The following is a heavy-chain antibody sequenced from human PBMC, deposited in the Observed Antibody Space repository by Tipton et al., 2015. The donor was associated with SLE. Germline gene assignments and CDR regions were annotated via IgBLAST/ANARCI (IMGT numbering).Heavy chain of an antibody. D-gene: IGHD2-15*01. Sequence: GLVKPSETLSLTCTVSGGSISSSHYYWDWIRQPPGKGLEWLGSIYSSGGTYYNPSLKSRVTISLDTSRTQFSLKLSSVTAADTAVYYCARDGRGYCDNSGCSEYNWFDPWGQGTLVTVSS. CDR2: IYSSGGT. CDR1: GGSISSSHYY. CDR3: ARDGRGYCDNSGCSEYNWFDP. V-gene: IGHV4-39*07. J-gene: IGHJ5*02.